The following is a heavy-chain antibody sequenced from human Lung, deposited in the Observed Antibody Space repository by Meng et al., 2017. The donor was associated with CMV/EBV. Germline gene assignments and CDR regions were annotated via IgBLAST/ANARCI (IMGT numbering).Heavy chain of an antibody. J-gene: IGHJ4*02. CDR2: INPSGGST. D-gene: IGHD1-26*01. CDR1: GYTFTDHY. V-gene: IGHV1-46*01. Sequence: ASVXVSCKASGYTFTDHYFHWVRQAPGQGLEWMGIINPSGGSTSYAQKFQGRVTMTRDTSTSTVYMELSSLRSEDTAVYYCARDSGSRNFDYWGQGTLVTVSS. CDR3: ARDSGSRNFDY.